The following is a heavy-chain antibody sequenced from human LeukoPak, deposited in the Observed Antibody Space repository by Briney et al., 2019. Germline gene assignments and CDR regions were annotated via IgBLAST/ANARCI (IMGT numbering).Heavy chain of an antibody. V-gene: IGHV3-23*01. J-gene: IGHJ4*02. D-gene: IGHD3-22*01. CDR1: GITFSTSA. Sequence: PGGSLRLSREVFGITFSTSAMSWVRQAPGKGLEWVSGIRASDDSTYYVDSVKGRFTVSRGISKNTLYLQMNSLRVEDTAVYYCRFYTSGSDYWGQGTLVTVSS. CDR3: RFYTSGSDY. CDR2: IRASDDST.